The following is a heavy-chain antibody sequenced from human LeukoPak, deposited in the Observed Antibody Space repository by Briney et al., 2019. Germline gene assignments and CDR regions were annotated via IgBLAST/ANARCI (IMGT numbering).Heavy chain of an antibody. D-gene: IGHD3-3*01. CDR1: GFTFSSYA. CDR2: ISGSGGST. Sequence: QTGGSLRLSCAASGFTFSSYAMSWVRQAPGKGLEWVSAISGSGGSTYYADSVKGRFTISRDNSKNTPYLQMNSLRAEDTAVYYCAKAGMYYDFWSGYFYFDYWGQGTLVTVSS. J-gene: IGHJ4*02. V-gene: IGHV3-23*01. CDR3: AKAGMYYDFWSGYFYFDY.